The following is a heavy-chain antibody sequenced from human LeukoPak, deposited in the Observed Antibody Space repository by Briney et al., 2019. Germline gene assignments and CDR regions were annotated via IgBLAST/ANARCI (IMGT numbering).Heavy chain of an antibody. Sequence: GASVKVSCKASGYTFTSYWIQWVRQAPGQGLEWMGLINPNDGSTTYTHKFQGRVTMTRDTSTSTVYMDLSSLTSEDTAVYYCARAPRDSSTMLDYWGQETLVTVSS. CDR2: INPNDGST. D-gene: IGHD6-13*01. V-gene: IGHV1-46*01. CDR3: ARAPRDSSTMLDY. CDR1: GYTFTSYW. J-gene: IGHJ4*02.